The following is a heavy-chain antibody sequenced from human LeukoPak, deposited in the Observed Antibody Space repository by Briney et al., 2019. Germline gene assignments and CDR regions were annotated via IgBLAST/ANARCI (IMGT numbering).Heavy chain of an antibody. D-gene: IGHD2-21*02. CDR2: INPNSGGT. CDR1: GYTFTGYY. V-gene: IGHV1-2*02. J-gene: IGHJ4*02. Sequence: ASVKVSCKASGYTFTGYYMHWVRQAPGQGLEWMGWINPNSGGTNYAQKFQGRVTMTRDTSISTAYMELSRLRSDVTAVYYCARGRRVVVTAIPIDYWGQGTLVTVSS. CDR3: ARGRRVVVTAIPIDY.